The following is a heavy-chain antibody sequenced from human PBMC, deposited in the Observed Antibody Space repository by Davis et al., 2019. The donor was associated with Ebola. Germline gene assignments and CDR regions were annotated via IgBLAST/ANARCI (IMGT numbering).Heavy chain of an antibody. D-gene: IGHD3-22*01. CDR3: AKDYVVVVYYFDY. J-gene: IGHJ4*02. V-gene: IGHV3-48*03. CDR2: ISSSGSTI. CDR1: GLTFSSYE. Sequence: PAGSLRLSCAASGLTFSSYELNWVRQAPGNGLEWVSYISSSGSTIYYANSVKGRFTISRDNSKNTLYLQMNSLRAEDTAVYYCAKDYVVVVYYFDYLGQRTLVTVSS.